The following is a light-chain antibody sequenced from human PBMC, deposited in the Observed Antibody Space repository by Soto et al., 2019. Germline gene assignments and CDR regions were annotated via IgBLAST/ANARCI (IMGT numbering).Light chain of an antibody. CDR1: QSISNY. V-gene: IGKV1-39*01. Sequence: DIEMTQSPSSLSAYVGDRVTITCRTSQSISNYLNWYQQKPGTAPKLLIYAASSLQSGVPSRFSGIGSGTDFALTISSLQPEDFATYYCQQSYSTPPTFGGGTKVEIK. CDR3: QQSYSTPPT. CDR2: AAS. J-gene: IGKJ4*01.